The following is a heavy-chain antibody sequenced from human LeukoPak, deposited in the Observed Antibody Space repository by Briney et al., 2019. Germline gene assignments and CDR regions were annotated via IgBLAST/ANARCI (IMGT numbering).Heavy chain of an antibody. CDR1: GGSFSGYY. Sequence: SETLSLTCAVYGGSFSGYYWSWIRQPPGKGLEWIGEINHSGSTNYNPSLKSRVTISVDTSKNQFSLKLSSVTAADTAVYYCARDTTNYYDSSGYSTGAFDIWGQGTMVTVSS. CDR2: INHSGST. D-gene: IGHD3-22*01. J-gene: IGHJ3*02. CDR3: ARDTTNYYDSSGYSTGAFDI. V-gene: IGHV4-34*01.